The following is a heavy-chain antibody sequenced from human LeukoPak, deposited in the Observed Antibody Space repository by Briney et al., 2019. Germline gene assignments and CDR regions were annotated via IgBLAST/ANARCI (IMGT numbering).Heavy chain of an antibody. V-gene: IGHV3-74*01. CDR3: TRGRYYLDS. J-gene: IGHJ4*02. CDR1: GFTFSSYG. D-gene: IGHD3-16*02. Sequence: PGGSLRLSCAASGFTFSSYGMHWVRQGPGKGLVRVSDINSDGSRTNYAGSVKGRFTISRDNAKNTLYLQMNSLRAEDTALYFCTRGRYYLDSWGQGTLVSVSS. CDR2: INSDGSRT.